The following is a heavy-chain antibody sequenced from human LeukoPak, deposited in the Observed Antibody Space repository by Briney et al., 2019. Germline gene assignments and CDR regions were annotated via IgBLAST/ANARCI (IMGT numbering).Heavy chain of an antibody. CDR2: INPNSGGT. D-gene: IGHD3-22*01. CDR3: ARGPASGYYPYFDY. J-gene: IGHJ4*02. CDR1: GYTLIGYY. Sequence: ASVKVSCKASGYTLIGYYMHWVRQAPGQGLEWLGWINPNSGGTNYAQKFQGRVTMTRDTSIKTFYMELSRLRPDDTAVYYCARGPASGYYPYFDYWGQGTLVTVSS. V-gene: IGHV1-2*02.